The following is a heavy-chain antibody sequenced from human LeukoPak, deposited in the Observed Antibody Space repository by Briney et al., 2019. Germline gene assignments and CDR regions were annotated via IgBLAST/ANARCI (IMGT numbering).Heavy chain of an antibody. V-gene: IGHV4-59*01. CDR2: LYYSGST. CDR3: ARARHWDRPFDY. J-gene: IGHJ4*02. D-gene: IGHD7-27*01. Sequence: SETLSLTCSVSGASISSNYWSWIRQPPGKGLEWIWYLYYSGSTNYNPSLKSRVTISVDTSQNQFSLKLNSVTAADTAVYYCARARHWDRPFDYWGQGILVTVSS. CDR1: GASISSNY.